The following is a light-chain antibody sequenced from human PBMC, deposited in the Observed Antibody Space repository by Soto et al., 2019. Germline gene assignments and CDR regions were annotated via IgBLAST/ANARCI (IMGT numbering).Light chain of an antibody. CDR3: QHYDGSPRT. J-gene: IGKJ2*01. CDR2: GVF. Sequence: ETVLTQSPGTVSLSPGERATLSCTTSQTVNSDYLAWYQQKPGQAPRLLIYGVFNRATGIPDRFSGSGSGTYFTLTSSGLEPEDSAVYYCQHYDGSPRTFGQGTNLEI. CDR1: QTVNSDY. V-gene: IGKV3-20*01.